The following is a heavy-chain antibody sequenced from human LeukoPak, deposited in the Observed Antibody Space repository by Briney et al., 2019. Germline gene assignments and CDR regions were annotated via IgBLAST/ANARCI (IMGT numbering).Heavy chain of an antibody. CDR2: IIPIFGTA. CDR3: ARDRSAIAARTYFDY. D-gene: IGHD6-6*01. CDR1: GGTFSSYA. Sequence: SVKVSCKASGGTFSSYAISWVRQAPGQGLEWMGGIIPIFGTANYAQKFQGRVTITADESTSTAYMELSSLRSEDMAVYYCARDRSAIAARTYFDYWGQGTLVTVSS. J-gene: IGHJ4*02. V-gene: IGHV1-69*13.